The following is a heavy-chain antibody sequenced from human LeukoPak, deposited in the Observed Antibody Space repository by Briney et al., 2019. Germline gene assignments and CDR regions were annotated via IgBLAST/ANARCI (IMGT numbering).Heavy chain of an antibody. CDR1: GFTFTRYW. D-gene: IGHD5-12*01. CDR2: TNGDGSDT. Sequence: GGSLRLSCAASGFTFTRYWMHWARQAPGKGLVWVSCTNGDGSDTSYADSVKGRFTISRDNAKNTLHLQMNSLRVEDTAVYYCVSGYDNTDFEFWGQGTLVTVSS. V-gene: IGHV3-74*01. CDR3: VSGYDNTDFEF. J-gene: IGHJ4*02.